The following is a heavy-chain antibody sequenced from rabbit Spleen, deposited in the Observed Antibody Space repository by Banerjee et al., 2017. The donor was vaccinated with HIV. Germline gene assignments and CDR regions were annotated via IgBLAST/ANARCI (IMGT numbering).Heavy chain of an antibody. CDR2: IDPLFGIT. J-gene: IGHJ4*01. CDR3: ARVNFGDYGFDL. V-gene: IGHV1S40*01. CDR1: GFSFSSSYC. Sequence: QSLVESGGGLVKPGASLTLTCTASGFSFSSSYCICWVRQAPGKGLEWIGYIDPLFGITYYANWVNGRFSISRENAQNTVFLQMTSLTAADTATYFCARVNFGDYGFDLWGPGTLVTVS. D-gene: IGHD2-1*01.